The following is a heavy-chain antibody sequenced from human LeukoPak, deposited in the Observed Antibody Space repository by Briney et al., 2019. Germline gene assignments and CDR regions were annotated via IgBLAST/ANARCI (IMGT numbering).Heavy chain of an antibody. V-gene: IGHV3-7*01. CDR1: GFTFSSYW. Sequence: GGSLRLSCAASGFTFSSYWMSWVRQAPGKGLEWVANIKQDGSEKYYVDSVKGRFTISRDNAKNSLYLQMNSLRAEDTAVYYCARVILDYYDSSGSIGFDYWGQGTLVTVSS. D-gene: IGHD3-22*01. CDR2: IKQDGSEK. CDR3: ARVILDYYDSSGSIGFDY. J-gene: IGHJ4*02.